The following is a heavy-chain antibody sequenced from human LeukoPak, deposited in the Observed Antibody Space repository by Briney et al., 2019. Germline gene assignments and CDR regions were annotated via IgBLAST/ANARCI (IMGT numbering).Heavy chain of an antibody. CDR1: GFTFSSYW. CDR2: ISSSSSYI. CDR3: ARQTYYDSSGYYSPY. D-gene: IGHD3-22*01. V-gene: IGHV3-21*01. J-gene: IGHJ4*02. Sequence: PGGSLILSCAASGFTFSSYWMSWVRQAPGKGLEWVSSISSSSSYIYYADSVKGRFTISRDNAKNSLYLQMNSLRAEDTAVYYCARQTYYDSSGYYSPYWGQGTLATVSS.